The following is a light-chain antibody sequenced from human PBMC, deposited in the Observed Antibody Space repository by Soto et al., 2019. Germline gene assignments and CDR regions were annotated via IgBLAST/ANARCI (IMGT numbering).Light chain of an antibody. J-gene: IGLJ2*01. CDR1: NIGSKN. Sequence: SYELTQPLSVSVALGQTARITCGGNNIGSKNVHWYQQKPGQAPVLVIYRDYNRPSGIPERFSGSNSVNTATLSISRAQAGDEADYYCQVWDSSTHVVFGVGTK. V-gene: IGLV3-9*01. CDR3: QVWDSSTHVV. CDR2: RDY.